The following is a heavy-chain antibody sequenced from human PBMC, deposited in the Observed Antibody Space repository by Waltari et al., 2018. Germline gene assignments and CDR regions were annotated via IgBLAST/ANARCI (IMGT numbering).Heavy chain of an antibody. Sequence: QVQLVQSGAEVKKPGSSVKVSCKASGGTFSSYAISWVLQAPGQVLEWMGGIIPIFGTANYAQKFQGRVTITADESTSTAYMELSSLRSEDTAVYYCASTPDNYYYYMDVWGKGTTVTVSS. J-gene: IGHJ6*03. CDR3: ASTPDNYYYYMDV. CDR1: GGTFSSYA. CDR2: IIPIFGTA. V-gene: IGHV1-69*12.